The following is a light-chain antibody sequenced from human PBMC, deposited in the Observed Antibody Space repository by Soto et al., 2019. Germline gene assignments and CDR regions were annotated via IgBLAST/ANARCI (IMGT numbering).Light chain of an antibody. V-gene: IGKV3-20*01. Sequence: EIVVTQSPGTLSLSPGERGTLSCRASQSVSLNSLAWFQQKPGQPPSLLIYGASTRAPGIPDRFSGSGSGTYFTLTISGLEPEDSEVYFCQQYDRPPYSFGQGTKLEIK. CDR3: QQYDRPPYS. CDR1: QSVSLNS. J-gene: IGKJ2*01. CDR2: GAS.